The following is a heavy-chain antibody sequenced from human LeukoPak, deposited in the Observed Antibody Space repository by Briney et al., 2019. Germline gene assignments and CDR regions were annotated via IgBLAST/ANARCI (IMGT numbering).Heavy chain of an antibody. Sequence: GGSLRLSCVASGFTFSNYWMHWVRQPPGKGLEWVAAIGSASGAKYYADSVKGRFAISRDDSKSTLYLQMSSLRGEDTAAYYCAKVWVTYYDRGIFDSWGQGTRVTVSS. CDR2: IGSASGAK. J-gene: IGHJ4*02. D-gene: IGHD3-22*01. V-gene: IGHV3-23*01. CDR1: GFTFSNYW. CDR3: AKVWVTYYDRGIFDS.